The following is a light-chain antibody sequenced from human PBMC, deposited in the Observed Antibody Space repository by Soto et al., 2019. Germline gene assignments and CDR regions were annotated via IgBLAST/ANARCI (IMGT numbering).Light chain of an antibody. CDR3: SSYTSSSTLVV. J-gene: IGLJ2*01. Sequence: QSALTQPASVFGPPGRPIPFSCTGTTRNVGGYNYASWYQQHPGKAPKLMIYDVSNRPSGVSNRFSGSKSGNTASLTISGLQAEDEADYYCSSYTSSSTLVVFGGGTKVTVL. V-gene: IGLV2-14*01. CDR1: TRNVGGYNY. CDR2: DVS.